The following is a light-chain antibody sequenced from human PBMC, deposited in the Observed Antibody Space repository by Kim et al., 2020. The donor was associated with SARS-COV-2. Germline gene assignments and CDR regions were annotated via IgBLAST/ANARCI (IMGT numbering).Light chain of an antibody. V-gene: IGKV1-12*01. J-gene: IGKJ3*01. CDR3: QQSYSLPPT. Sequence: DIQMTQSPSSVTASVGDRVTITCRASQDISNWLAWYQQKPGKAPNLLIYAASDLQSGVPSRFSGGGSGTYFTLTISSLQPEDLAIYFCQQSYSLPPTFGPGTTVDIK. CDR2: AAS. CDR1: QDISNW.